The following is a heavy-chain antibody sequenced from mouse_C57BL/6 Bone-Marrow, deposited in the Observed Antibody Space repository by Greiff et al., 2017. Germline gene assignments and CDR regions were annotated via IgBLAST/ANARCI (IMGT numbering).Heavy chain of an antibody. J-gene: IGHJ4*01. V-gene: IGHV5-4*01. CDR3: ARDPGYSNYYYAMDY. CDR2: ISDGGSYT. D-gene: IGHD2-5*01. Sequence: EVMLVESGGGLVKPGGSLKLSCAASGFTFSSYAMSWVRQTSEKRLEWVATISDGGSYTYYPDNVKGRFTISRDNAKNNLYLQMSHLKSEDTAMYYCARDPGYSNYYYAMDYWGQGTSVTVSS. CDR1: GFTFSSYA.